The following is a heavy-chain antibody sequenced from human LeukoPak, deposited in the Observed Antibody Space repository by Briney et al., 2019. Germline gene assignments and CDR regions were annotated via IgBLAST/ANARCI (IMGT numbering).Heavy chain of an antibody. Sequence: GGSLRLSCAASGFIFSNYGMHWVRQAPGKGLEWVALIPYDGSNKYYADSVKGRFTVSRDNSKNTLYLQMNSLRAEDTAVYYCVRGAYSSSWLNFDYWGQGTLVTVSS. CDR1: GFIFSNYG. D-gene: IGHD6-13*01. CDR2: IPYDGSNK. V-gene: IGHV3-30*19. J-gene: IGHJ4*02. CDR3: VRGAYSSSWLNFDY.